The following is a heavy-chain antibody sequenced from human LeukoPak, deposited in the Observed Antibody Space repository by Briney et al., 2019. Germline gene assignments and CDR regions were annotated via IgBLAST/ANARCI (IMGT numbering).Heavy chain of an antibody. V-gene: IGHV3-30*03. CDR2: ISYDGSNK. J-gene: IGHJ4*02. CDR3: AREGVAVAGTPFDY. D-gene: IGHD6-19*01. CDR1: GFTFSSYS. Sequence: GGSLRLSCAASGFTFSSYSMNWVRQAPGKGLEWVAVISYDGSNKYYADSVKGRFTISRDNSKNTLYLQMNSLRAEDTAVYYCAREGVAVAGTPFDYWGQGTLVTVSS.